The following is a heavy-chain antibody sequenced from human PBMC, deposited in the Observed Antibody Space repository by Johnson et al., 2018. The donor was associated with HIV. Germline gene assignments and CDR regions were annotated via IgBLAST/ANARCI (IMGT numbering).Heavy chain of an antibody. D-gene: IGHD5-24*01. Sequence: VQLVESGGGVVQPGRSLRLSCAASGFTFSSYAMNWVRQAPGKGLEWVSAISGSGDSTYYADSVKGRFTISRDNSKNTLYLQMNSLRAEDTAVYYCAKDIGDGYNRWGAFDIWGQGTMVTVSA. CDR3: AKDIGDGYNRWGAFDI. J-gene: IGHJ3*02. V-gene: IGHV3-23*04. CDR2: ISGSGDST. CDR1: GFTFSSYA.